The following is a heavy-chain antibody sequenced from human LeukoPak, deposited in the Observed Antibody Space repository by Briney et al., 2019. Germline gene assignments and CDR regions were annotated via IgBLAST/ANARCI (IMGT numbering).Heavy chain of an antibody. Sequence: NPGGSLRLSCAPSGFIFSDYYMRWFRRAPGEGRGWGSYNSSSGSTIYYAAAVKGRFTISRDNAKSTLYLQMNSVRAEDTAVYYCARGGILFRYYFDYWGQGTLVTVSS. J-gene: IGHJ4*02. D-gene: IGHD2/OR15-2a*01. CDR3: ARGGILFRYYFDY. V-gene: IGHV3-11*04. CDR1: GFIFSDYY. CDR2: NSSSGSTI.